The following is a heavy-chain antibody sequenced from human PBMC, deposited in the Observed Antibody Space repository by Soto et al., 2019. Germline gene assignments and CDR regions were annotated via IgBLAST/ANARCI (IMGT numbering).Heavy chain of an antibody. V-gene: IGHV4-39*01. J-gene: IGHJ4*02. D-gene: IGHD4-17*01. CDR1: GGSISSSSYY. CDR3: ARLDGDYVVSYFDY. CDR2: IYYSGST. Sequence: QLQLQESGPGLVKPSETLSLTCTVSGGSISSSSYYWGWIRQPPGKGLEWIGSIYYSGSTYYNPSLRSRVTISVDTSKNQFSLKLSSVTAADTAVYYCARLDGDYVVSYFDYWGQGTLVTVSS.